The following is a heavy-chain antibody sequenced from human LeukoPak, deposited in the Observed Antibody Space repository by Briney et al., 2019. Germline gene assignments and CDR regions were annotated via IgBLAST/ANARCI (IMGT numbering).Heavy chain of an antibody. CDR3: AKRGGYCSSGTCYGGFDY. CDR2: IGSTASRT. CDR1: GFTFSSFA. J-gene: IGHJ4*02. V-gene: IGHV3-23*01. Sequence: PGAFLRLSCAASGFTFSSFAMSWVRQAPGKGLEWVSAIGSTASRTYYADSVKGRFTISRDNSKNTLYLQMNSLRAEDTAVYSCAKRGGYCSSGTCYGGFDYWGQGTLVTVSS. D-gene: IGHD2-15*01.